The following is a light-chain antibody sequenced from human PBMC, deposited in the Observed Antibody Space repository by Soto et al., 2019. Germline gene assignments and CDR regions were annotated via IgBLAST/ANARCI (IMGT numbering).Light chain of an antibody. V-gene: IGKV3-20*01. CDR3: QQYGSSPSIG. Sequence: ELVFTHSPFSLCVSREEIATLSCRVIKNVSSSYLAWYQQKPGQAPRLLIYGTSSRATGIPDRFSGSGSGTDFTLTISRLEPEDFAVYYCQQYGSSPSIGFGQGTRLEIK. CDR1: KNVSSSY. CDR2: GTS. J-gene: IGKJ5*01.